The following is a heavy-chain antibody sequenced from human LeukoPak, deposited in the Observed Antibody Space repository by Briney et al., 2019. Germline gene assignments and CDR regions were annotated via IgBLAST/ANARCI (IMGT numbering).Heavy chain of an antibody. V-gene: IGHV4-59*01. CDR3: ARNLDV. CDR2: IYYSGST. Sequence: SETLSLTCTVSGGSISSYYWSWIRQPPGKGLEWIGYIYYSGSTNYNPSLKSRVTISVDTSKNQFSLKLSSVTAAETAVYYCARNLDVWGKGNTVTVSS. CDR1: GGSISSYY. J-gene: IGHJ6*04.